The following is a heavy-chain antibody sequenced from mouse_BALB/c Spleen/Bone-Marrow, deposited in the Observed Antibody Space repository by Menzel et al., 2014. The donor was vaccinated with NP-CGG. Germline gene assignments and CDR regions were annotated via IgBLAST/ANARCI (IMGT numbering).Heavy chain of an antibody. CDR1: GFTFSSFG. V-gene: IGHV5-17*02. J-gene: IGHJ1*01. CDR3: ARRHYGSSYGYFDV. CDR2: ISRGSSTI. D-gene: IGHD1-1*01. Sequence: EVQLVESGGGLVQPGGSRKLSCAASGFTFSSFGMHWVRQAPEKGLEWVAYISRGSSTIYYADSVKGRFTISRDNPKNTLFLQMTSLRSDDPAMYYCARRHYGSSYGYFDVWGAGTTVTVSS.